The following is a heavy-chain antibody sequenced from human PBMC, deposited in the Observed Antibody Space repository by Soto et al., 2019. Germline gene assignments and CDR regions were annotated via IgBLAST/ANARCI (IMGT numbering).Heavy chain of an antibody. V-gene: IGHV1-18*01. CDR1: GYTFTSYG. Sequence: QVQLVQSGAEVKKPGASVKVSCKASGYTFTSYGISWVRQAPGQGLEWMGWISAHNGNTNYAQKLQGRVTMTTDTSTSTAYMELRSLRSDDTAVYYCARARTYYYDSSGYYYPYWGQGTLVTVSS. CDR3: ARARTYYYDSSGYYYPY. D-gene: IGHD3-22*01. CDR2: ISAHNGNT. J-gene: IGHJ4*02.